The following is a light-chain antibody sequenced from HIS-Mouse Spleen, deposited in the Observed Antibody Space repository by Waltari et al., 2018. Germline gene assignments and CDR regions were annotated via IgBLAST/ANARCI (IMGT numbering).Light chain of an antibody. V-gene: IGLV2-23*03. CDR3: CSYAGSSTFVVV. CDR1: SSDVGSYKL. J-gene: IGLJ2*01. CDR2: EGS. Sequence: QSALTQPASVSGSPGQSITISCTGTSSDVGSYKLVSWYQQHPGKAPKLMIYEGSKRPSGVSNRFSGSKSGNTASLTISGLQAEDEADYYCCSYAGSSTFVVVFGGGTKLTVL.